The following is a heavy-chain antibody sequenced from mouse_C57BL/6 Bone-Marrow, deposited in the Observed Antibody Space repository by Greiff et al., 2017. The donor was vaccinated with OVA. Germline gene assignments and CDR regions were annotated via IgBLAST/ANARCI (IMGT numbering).Heavy chain of an antibody. CDR2: ISYDGSN. V-gene: IGHV3-6*01. CDR3: ARVPFYYVNV. Sequence: EVQLQESGPGLVKPSQSLSLTCSVTGYSITSGYYWNWIRQFPGNKLEWMGYISYDGSNNYNPSLKNRISITRDTSKNQFFLKLNSVTTEDTATYYCARVPFYYVNVWGTGTTVTVSS. CDR1: GYSITSGYY. J-gene: IGHJ1*03. D-gene: IGHD2-1*01.